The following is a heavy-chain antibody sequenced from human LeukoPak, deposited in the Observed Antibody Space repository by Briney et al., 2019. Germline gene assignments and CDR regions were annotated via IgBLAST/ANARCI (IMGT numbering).Heavy chain of an antibody. CDR2: INWNGGST. CDR3: ARGHDFWSGYYAGFGDAYYYYYMDV. CDR1: GFTFDDYS. J-gene: IGHJ6*03. V-gene: IGHV3-20*04. D-gene: IGHD3-3*01. Sequence: PGGSLRLSCAASGFTFDDYSMSWVRQAPGKGLEWVSGINWNGGSTGYADSVKGRFTISRDNAKNSLYLQMNSLRAEDTALYYCARGHDFWSGYYAGFGDAYYYYYMDVWGKGTTVTVSS.